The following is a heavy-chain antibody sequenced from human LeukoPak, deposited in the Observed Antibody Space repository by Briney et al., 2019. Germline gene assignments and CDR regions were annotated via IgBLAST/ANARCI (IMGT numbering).Heavy chain of an antibody. CDR1: GFTLSTYA. CDR2: INVGNGNV. J-gene: IGHJ4*02. CDR3: ARGHMVTTWKDFDY. V-gene: IGHV1-3*01. Sequence: ASVKDSCKASGFTLSTYAIHWVRQAPGQGLEWMGWINVGNGNVKYSQKFQGRVTITRDTSASTVYMELSRLRPEDTAIYYCARGHMVTTWKDFDYWGQGTLVALSS. D-gene: IGHD4-17*01.